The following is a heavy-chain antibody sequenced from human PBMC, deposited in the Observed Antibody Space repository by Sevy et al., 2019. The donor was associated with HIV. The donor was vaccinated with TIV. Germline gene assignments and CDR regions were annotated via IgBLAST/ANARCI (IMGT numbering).Heavy chain of an antibody. CDR3: ARDGKDIVVVVAASGRTFDAFDI. CDR1: GYTFTGYY. D-gene: IGHD2-15*01. Sequence: ASVKVSCKASGYTFTGYYMHWVRQAPEQGLEWMGWINPNSGGTNYAQKFQGRVTMTRDTSISTAYMELSRLRSDDTAVYYCARDGKDIVVVVAASGRTFDAFDIWGQGTMVTVSS. J-gene: IGHJ3*02. V-gene: IGHV1-2*02. CDR2: INPNSGGT.